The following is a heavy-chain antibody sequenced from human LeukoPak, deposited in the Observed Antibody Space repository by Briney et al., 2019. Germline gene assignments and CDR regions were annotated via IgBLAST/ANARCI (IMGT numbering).Heavy chain of an antibody. V-gene: IGHV3-64D*06. D-gene: IGHD3-22*01. J-gene: IGHJ4*02. CDR1: GFTFKKYA. Sequence: QPGGSLRLSCSASGFTFKKYAMHWVRQAPGKGLEYVSAINSNGGRTYYADSVKGRFTISRDNSKNTLFLQMSSLRVEDTAVYYCVKDLYYDNGGYYSGAFDYWGQGTLVTVSS. CDR2: INSNGGRT. CDR3: VKDLYYDNGGYYSGAFDY.